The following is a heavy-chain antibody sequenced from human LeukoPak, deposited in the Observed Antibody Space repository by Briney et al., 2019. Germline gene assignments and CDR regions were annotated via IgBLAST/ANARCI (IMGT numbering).Heavy chain of an antibody. CDR1: GGSISSHY. V-gene: IGHV4-59*11. CDR3: ARADYYYYMDV. J-gene: IGHJ6*03. CDR2: IHYSGST. Sequence: PSETLSLTCTVSGGSISSHYWSWIRHPPGKGLEWIGYIHYSGSTNYNPSLKSRVTISVDTSKNQFSLKLSSVTAADTAVYYCARADYYYYMDVWGKGTTVTVSS.